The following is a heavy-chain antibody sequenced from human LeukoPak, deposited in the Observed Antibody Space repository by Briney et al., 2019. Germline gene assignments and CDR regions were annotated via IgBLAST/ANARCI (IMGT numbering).Heavy chain of an antibody. CDR1: GYTFTSYG. Sequence: GASVKLSCKASGYTFTSYGISWVRQAPGQGLEWMGWISAYNGNTNYAQKLQGRVTMTTDTSTSTAYMELRSLRSDDTAVYYCARVSPDTAMVRGYYYMDVWDKGTTVTVSS. V-gene: IGHV1-18*01. D-gene: IGHD5-18*01. CDR3: ARVSPDTAMVRGYYYMDV. J-gene: IGHJ6*03. CDR2: ISAYNGNT.